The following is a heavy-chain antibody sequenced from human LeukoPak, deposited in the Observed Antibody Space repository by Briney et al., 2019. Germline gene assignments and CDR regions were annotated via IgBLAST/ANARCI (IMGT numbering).Heavy chain of an antibody. D-gene: IGHD1-1*01. CDR3: ARDDTGRVGWFDP. V-gene: IGHV4-4*07. CDR2: IYSSGST. CDR1: GGSISNYY. J-gene: IGHJ5*02. Sequence: SETLSLTCTVSGGSISNYYWSWIRQPAGKGLEWIGRIYSSGSTNYNPSLKSRVTMSADTTKNQFSLKLSSVTAADTAVYHCARDDTGRVGWFDPWGQGTLVTVSS.